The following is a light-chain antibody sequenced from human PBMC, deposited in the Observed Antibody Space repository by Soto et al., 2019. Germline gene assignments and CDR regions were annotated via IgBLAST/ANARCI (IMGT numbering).Light chain of an antibody. J-gene: IGKJ2*01. CDR2: GAS. V-gene: IGKV3-20*01. CDR1: QSVSRNY. Sequence: DIVLTQSPGTLSLSPGERVTLSCKASQSVSRNYLGWCQQKPGQPPRLLIYGASSRAAGIPDRFSGSGSGTDFTLTISRLEPEDFAVYYCQQYGDSPYSFGQGTKVEIK. CDR3: QQYGDSPYS.